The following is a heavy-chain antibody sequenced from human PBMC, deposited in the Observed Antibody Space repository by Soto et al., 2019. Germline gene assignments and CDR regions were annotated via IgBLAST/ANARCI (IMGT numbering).Heavy chain of an antibody. V-gene: IGHV4-59*01. CDR3: ARNYDGHDAFDI. CDR2: IYYSGST. J-gene: IGHJ3*02. CDR1: GGSISSYD. Sequence: SETLSLTCTVSGGSISSYDWSWIRQPPGKGLEWIGYIYYSGSTNYNPSLKSRVTISVDTSKNQFSLKLSSVTAADTAVYYCARNYDGHDAFDIWGQGTMVTVSS. D-gene: IGHD3-22*01.